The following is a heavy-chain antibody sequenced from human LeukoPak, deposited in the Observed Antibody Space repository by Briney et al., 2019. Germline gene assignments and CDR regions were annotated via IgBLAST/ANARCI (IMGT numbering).Heavy chain of an antibody. V-gene: IGHV4-59*01. CDR2: IYYSGST. CDR1: DGSISSYY. Sequence: SETLSLTCSVSDGSISSYYWSWIRQPPGKGLEWIGYIYYSGSTNYNPSLKSRVTISVDTSKNQFSLKLSSVTAADTAVYYCARADPVAGTVVDYWGQGTLVTVSS. CDR3: ARADPVAGTVVDY. J-gene: IGHJ4*02. D-gene: IGHD6-19*01.